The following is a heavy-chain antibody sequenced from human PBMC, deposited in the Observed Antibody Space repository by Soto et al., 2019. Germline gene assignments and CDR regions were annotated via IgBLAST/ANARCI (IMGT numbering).Heavy chain of an antibody. CDR2: IYHSGST. Sequence: NPSETLSLTCTVSGGSINNYYWSWIRQPPGKGLEWIGYIYHSGSTNYNPSLKSRVTMSVETSKNQFSLKLNSVTSADTAVYYCARAPGYFDYWGLGTLVTVSS. J-gene: IGHJ4*02. CDR1: GGSINNYY. CDR3: ARAPGYFDY. V-gene: IGHV4-59*01.